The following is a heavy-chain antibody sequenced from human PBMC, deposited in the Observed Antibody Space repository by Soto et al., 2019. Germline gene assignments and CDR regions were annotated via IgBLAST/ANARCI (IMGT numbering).Heavy chain of an antibody. Sequence: QLQESGPGLVKPSETLSLTCTVSLGSVNTADYFWAWIRQPPGKGLEFIGSIHSSGGTFYSPSLKSLVSISIDKSKNHFSLRLTSVTAGDTAVYFCASVVVGATRQSGSDHWGQGTLVTVS. J-gene: IGHJ4*02. D-gene: IGHD2-15*01. V-gene: IGHV4-39*02. CDR2: IHSSGGT. CDR1: LGSVNTADYF. CDR3: ASVVVGATRQSGSDH.